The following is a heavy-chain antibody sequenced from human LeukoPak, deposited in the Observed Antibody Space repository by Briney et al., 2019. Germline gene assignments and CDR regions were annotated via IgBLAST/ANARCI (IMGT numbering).Heavy chain of an antibody. V-gene: IGHV3-23*01. J-gene: IGHJ3*02. CDR2: ISGSGGST. CDR1: GFTFSSYA. Sequence: GGSLRLSCAASGFTFSSYATSWVRQAPGKGLEWVSAISGSGGSTYYADSVKGRFTISRDNSKNTLYLQMNSLRAEDTAVYYCAKGFTPAVPARNSESDAFDIWGQGTMITVSS. CDR3: AKGFTPAVPARNSESDAFDI. D-gene: IGHD6-19*01.